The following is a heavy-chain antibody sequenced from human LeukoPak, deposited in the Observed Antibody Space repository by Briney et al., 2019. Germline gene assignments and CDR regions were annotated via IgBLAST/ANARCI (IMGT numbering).Heavy chain of an antibody. J-gene: IGHJ4*02. CDR3: ARGLLRYFDWLGSKEY. D-gene: IGHD3-9*01. Sequence: SETLSLTCAVYGGSFSGYYWSWIRRPPGKGLEWIGEINHSGSTNYNPSLKSRVTISVDTSKNQFSLKLSSVTAADTAVYYCARGLLRYFDWLGSKEYWGQGTLVTVSS. CDR1: GGSFSGYY. V-gene: IGHV4-34*01. CDR2: INHSGST.